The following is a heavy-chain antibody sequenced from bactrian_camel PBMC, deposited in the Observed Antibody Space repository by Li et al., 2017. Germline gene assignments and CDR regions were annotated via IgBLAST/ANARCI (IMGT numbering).Heavy chain of an antibody. CDR1: GIESSSTC. D-gene: IGHD2*01. J-gene: IGHJ4*01. V-gene: IGHV3S31*01. CDR2: IFIGAGST. CDR3: AAGVPLSGDWRPAGSVVVVTGTNPIRYNL. Sequence: LVESGGGSVQAGGSLRLSCAASGIESSSTCMGWIRQAPGLEREGVAVIFIGAGSTYYADSVKDRFTTSRDNSKYAVYLQMDNLKPEDTAMYYCAAGVPLSGDWRPAGSVVVVTGTNPIRYNLWGQGTQVTVS.